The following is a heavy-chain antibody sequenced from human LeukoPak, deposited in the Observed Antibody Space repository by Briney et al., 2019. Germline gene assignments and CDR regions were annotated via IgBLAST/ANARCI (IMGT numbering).Heavy chain of an antibody. J-gene: IGHJ6*03. Sequence: GGSLRLSCAASGFTFSSYSMNWVRKAPGKGLEWVSSISSSSSYIYYADSVKGRFTISRDNAKNSLYLQMNSLRAEDTAVYYCAREGRYYYYYMDVWGKGTTVTVSS. CDR3: AREGRYYYYYMDV. CDR1: GFTFSSYS. V-gene: IGHV3-21*01. CDR2: ISSSSSYI.